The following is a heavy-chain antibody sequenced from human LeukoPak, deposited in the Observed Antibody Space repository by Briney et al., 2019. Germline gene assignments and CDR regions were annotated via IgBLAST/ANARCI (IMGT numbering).Heavy chain of an antibody. Sequence: SETLSLTCAVHGGSFSGYYWSWIRQPPGKGLEWIGEINHSGSTNYNPSLKSRVTISVDTSKNQFSLKLSSVTAADTAVYYCARDLYSSSWKPILLFDYWGQGTLVTVSS. CDR2: INHSGST. CDR1: GGSFSGYY. D-gene: IGHD6-13*01. CDR3: ARDLYSSSWKPILLFDY. V-gene: IGHV4-34*01. J-gene: IGHJ4*02.